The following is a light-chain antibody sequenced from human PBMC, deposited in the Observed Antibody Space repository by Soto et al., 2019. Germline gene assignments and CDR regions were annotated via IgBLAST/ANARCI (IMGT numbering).Light chain of an antibody. CDR3: QQGKSLPLT. CDR2: AAS. CDR1: QGIGTW. V-gene: IGKV1-12*01. Sequence: DLQMTQSPSSVSASVGDRVTITCRASQGIGTWLAWYQHKPGKAPKLLIYAASSLQSRVPSRFSGSGSGTDFTLTISSLQPEDFATYYCQQGKSLPLTFGGGTKVEIK. J-gene: IGKJ4*01.